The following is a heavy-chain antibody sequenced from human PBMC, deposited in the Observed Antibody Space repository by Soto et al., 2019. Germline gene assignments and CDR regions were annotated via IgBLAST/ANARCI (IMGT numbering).Heavy chain of an antibody. V-gene: IGHV3-74*01. CDR2: INSDGSST. CDR1: GFTFSSYW. D-gene: IGHD1-26*01. CDR3: ARGGRLNWYFDL. Sequence: EVQLVESGGGLVQPGGSLRLSCAASGFTFSSYWMHWVRQAPGKGLVWVSRINSDGSSTSYADSVKGRFTISRDNAKNTLYLQMYSLRAEDTAVYYCARGGRLNWYFDLWGRGTLVTVSS. J-gene: IGHJ2*01.